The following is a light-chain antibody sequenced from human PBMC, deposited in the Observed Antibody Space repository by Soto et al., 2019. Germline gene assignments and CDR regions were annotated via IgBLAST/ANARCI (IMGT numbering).Light chain of an antibody. Sequence: EIVLTQSPGALSLSPGERATHSCRASQSVTNNYLAWFQQKPGQAPRLLIYDASSRATGIPDRFSGSGSGTDFTLTISRLEPEDFAVYYCQQCAHSPLTFGGGTKVEIK. CDR2: DAS. J-gene: IGKJ4*01. V-gene: IGKV3-20*01. CDR3: QQCAHSPLT. CDR1: QSVTNNY.